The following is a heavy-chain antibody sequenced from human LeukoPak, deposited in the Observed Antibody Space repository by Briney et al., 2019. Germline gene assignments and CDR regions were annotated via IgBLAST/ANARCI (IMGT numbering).Heavy chain of an antibody. CDR1: GFTFYDSY. CDR3: AREGGGSYGYFDY. V-gene: IGHV3-11*01. J-gene: IGHJ4*02. D-gene: IGHD3-16*01. Sequence: GGSLRLPCAASGFTFYDSYMSWIRQAPGKGLEWLSYISSSGSTIYYADSVKGRFTISRDNAKNSLYLQINSLRAEDTAVYYCAREGGGSYGYFDYWGQGTLVTVSS. CDR2: ISSSGSTI.